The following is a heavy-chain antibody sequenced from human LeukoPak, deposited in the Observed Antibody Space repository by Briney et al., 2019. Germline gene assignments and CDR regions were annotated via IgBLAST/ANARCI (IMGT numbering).Heavy chain of an antibody. CDR1: SGSISTSNYY. V-gene: IGHV4-39*07. J-gene: IGHJ3*02. D-gene: IGHD3-10*01. CDR2: IYYSGTT. CDR3: ARGSLGWPFDI. Sequence: SETLSLTCTVSSGSISTSNYYWGWVRQPPGKALEWIGNIYYSGTTYYNPSLKSRVTISVDTSKNQFSLKLSSVTAADTAVYYCARGSLGWPFDIWGQGTMVTVSS.